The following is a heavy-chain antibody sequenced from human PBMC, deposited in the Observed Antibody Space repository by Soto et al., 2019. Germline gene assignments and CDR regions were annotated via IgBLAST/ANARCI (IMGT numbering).Heavy chain of an antibody. CDR1: GFTFDEYA. CDR2: ISGSGGST. Sequence: GGSLRLSCAASGFTFDEYAMHWVRQAPGKGLEWVSAISGSGGSTYYADSVKGRFTISRDNSKNTLYLQMNSLRAEDTAVYYCAKDGGITIFGVVIANDYWGQGTLVTVSS. J-gene: IGHJ4*02. CDR3: AKDGGITIFGVVIANDY. D-gene: IGHD3-3*01. V-gene: IGHV3-23*01.